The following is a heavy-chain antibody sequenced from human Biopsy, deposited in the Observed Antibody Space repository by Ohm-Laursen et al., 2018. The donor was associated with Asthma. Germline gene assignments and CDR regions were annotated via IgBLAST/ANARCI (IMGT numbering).Heavy chain of an antibody. D-gene: IGHD5-12*01. V-gene: IGHV3-30*18. CDR1: GFMFRSFG. J-gene: IGHJ4*02. Sequence: SLRLSCAASGFMFRSFGMHWVRQAPGRGLEWVAVISYDGDHKFYEDSVKGRFTISRDNSKNTLYLQMNSLRTEDTAVYYCAKRRGYSGHDNDYWGQGTLVIVSS. CDR2: ISYDGDHK. CDR3: AKRRGYSGHDNDY.